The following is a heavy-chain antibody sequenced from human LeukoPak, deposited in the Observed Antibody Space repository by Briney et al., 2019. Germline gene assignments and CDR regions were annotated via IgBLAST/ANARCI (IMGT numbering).Heavy chain of an antibody. V-gene: IGHV4-59*08. Sequence: SETLSLTCTVSGGSISSYYWSWIRQPPGKGLEWIGYIYYSGSTNYNPSLKSRVTISVDTSKNQFSLKLSSVTAADTAVYYCARLLVRGVIRWFDPWGQGTLVTVSS. CDR1: GGSISSYY. CDR3: ARLLVRGVIRWFDP. CDR2: IYYSGST. D-gene: IGHD3-10*01. J-gene: IGHJ5*02.